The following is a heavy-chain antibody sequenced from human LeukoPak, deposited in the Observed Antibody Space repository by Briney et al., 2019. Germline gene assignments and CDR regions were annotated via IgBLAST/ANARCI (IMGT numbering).Heavy chain of an antibody. Sequence: PSETLSLTCTVSGGSISSSSYYWGWIRQPPGKGLECIGSIYYSGSTYYNPSLKSRVTISVDTSKNQFSLKLSSVTAADTAVYYCARDYYYDRGYFDYWGQGTLVTVSS. V-gene: IGHV4-39*07. D-gene: IGHD3-22*01. CDR3: ARDYYYDRGYFDY. CDR2: IYYSGST. CDR1: GGSISSSSYY. J-gene: IGHJ4*02.